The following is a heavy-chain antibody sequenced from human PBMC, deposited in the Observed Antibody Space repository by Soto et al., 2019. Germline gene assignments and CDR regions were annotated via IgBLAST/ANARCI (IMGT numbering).Heavy chain of an antibody. CDR1: GFTFTTYW. Sequence: EVQLVESGGGLAQPGGSLRLSCVASGFTFTTYWMSWVRQAPGKGLEWVANIRQDGGTQYYVDSVKGRFTISRDNAKNSVYLQMDSLRAEDTAVYYCVRGGHGSGSYLGSYWGQGILVTVSS. V-gene: IGHV3-7*03. CDR3: VRGGHGSGSYLGSY. CDR2: IRQDGGTQ. D-gene: IGHD3-10*01. J-gene: IGHJ4*02.